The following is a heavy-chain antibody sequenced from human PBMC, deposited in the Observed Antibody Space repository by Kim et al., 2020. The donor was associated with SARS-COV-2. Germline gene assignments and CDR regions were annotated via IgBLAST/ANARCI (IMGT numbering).Heavy chain of an antibody. Sequence: LSLTCAASGFTFSNAWMSWVRQAPGKGLEWVGRIKSKTDGGTTDYAAPVKGRFTISRDDSKNTLYLQMNSLKTEDTAVYYCTTLKWELPTYWGQGTLVTVSS. CDR3: TTLKWELPTY. D-gene: IGHD1-26*01. CDR2: IKSKTDGGTT. CDR1: GFTFSNAW. J-gene: IGHJ4*02. V-gene: IGHV3-15*01.